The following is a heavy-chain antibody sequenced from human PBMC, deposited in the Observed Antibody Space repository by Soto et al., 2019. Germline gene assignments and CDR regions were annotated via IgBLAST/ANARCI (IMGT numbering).Heavy chain of an antibody. J-gene: IGHJ6*02. CDR3: ARGGGEYYYHGMDV. Sequence: ETLSLTCTVSGGSISSYYWSWIRQPPGKGLEWIGYIYYSGSTNYNPSLKSRVTISVDTSKNQFSLKLSSVTAADTAVYYCARGGGEYYYHGMDVWGQGTTVTVSS. V-gene: IGHV4-59*01. CDR1: GGSISSYY. CDR2: IYYSGST. D-gene: IGHD2-21*01.